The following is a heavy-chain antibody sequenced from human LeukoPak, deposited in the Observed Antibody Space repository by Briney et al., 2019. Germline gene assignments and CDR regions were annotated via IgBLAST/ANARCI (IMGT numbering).Heavy chain of an antibody. J-gene: IGHJ5*02. V-gene: IGHV3-23*01. CDR3: ANHPRLAGSCFAP. CDR2: ISASGSTT. Sequence: GGSLRLSCAASGFTFSSYAMSWVRQAPGKGLEWVSSISASGSTTNYADSVRGRFTISRDNPKNTLYLYLNSLRAEDTAVYYCANHPRLAGSCFAPWGQGTLVTVSS. CDR1: GFTFSSYA. D-gene: IGHD6-13*01.